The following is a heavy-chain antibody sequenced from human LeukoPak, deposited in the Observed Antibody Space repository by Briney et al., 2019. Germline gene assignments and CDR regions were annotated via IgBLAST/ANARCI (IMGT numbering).Heavy chain of an antibody. CDR2: IYYSGST. Sequence: SETLSLTRTVSGGSISSSSYYWGWIRQPPGKGLEWIGYIYYSGSTNYNPSLKSRVTISVDTSKNQFSLKLSSVTAADTAVYYCARGALVAAAGKRYFDLWGRGTLVTVSS. J-gene: IGHJ2*01. V-gene: IGHV4-61*05. D-gene: IGHD6-13*01. CDR1: GGSISSSSYY. CDR3: ARGALVAAAGKRYFDL.